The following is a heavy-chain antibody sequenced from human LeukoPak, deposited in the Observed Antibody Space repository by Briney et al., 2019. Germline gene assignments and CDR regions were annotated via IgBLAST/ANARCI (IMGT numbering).Heavy chain of an antibody. J-gene: IGHJ4*02. CDR2: ISSSSSTI. CDR1: GFTFSSYS. CDR3: ASHPRYYYDSSGDY. D-gene: IGHD3-22*01. Sequence: GGSLGLSCAASGFTFSSYSMNWVRQAPGKGLEWVSYISSSSSTIYYADSVKGRFTISRDNAKNSLYLQMNSLRAEDTAVYYCASHPRYYYDSSGDYWGQGTLVTVSS. V-gene: IGHV3-48*01.